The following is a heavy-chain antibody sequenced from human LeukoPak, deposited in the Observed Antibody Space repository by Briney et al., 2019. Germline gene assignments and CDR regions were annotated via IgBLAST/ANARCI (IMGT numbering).Heavy chain of an antibody. V-gene: IGHV3-23*01. CDR1: GFTFSSYA. J-gene: IGHJ4*02. D-gene: IGHD3-10*01. CDR3: ARDYGSGSYYAMGTA. Sequence: QPGGSLRLSCAASGFTFSSYAMSWVRQTPGKGLEWVSAISGSGGSTYYADSVKGRFTISRDNSKNTLYLQMNSLRAEDTAVYYCARDYGSGSYYAMGTAWGQGTLVTVSS. CDR2: ISGSGGST.